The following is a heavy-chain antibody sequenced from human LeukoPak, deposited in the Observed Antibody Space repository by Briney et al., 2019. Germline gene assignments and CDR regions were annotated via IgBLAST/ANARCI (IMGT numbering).Heavy chain of an antibody. Sequence: NTSETLSLTCAVSGYSISSGYYWGWIRQPPGKGLEWSGSIYHSGSTYYNPSLKSRVTISVDTSKNQFSLKLSSVTAADTAVYYCARLRGGPAEVDYWGQGTLVTVSS. CDR3: ARLRGGPAEVDY. V-gene: IGHV4-38-2*01. CDR1: GYSISSGYY. J-gene: IGHJ4*02. CDR2: IYHSGST. D-gene: IGHD3-10*01.